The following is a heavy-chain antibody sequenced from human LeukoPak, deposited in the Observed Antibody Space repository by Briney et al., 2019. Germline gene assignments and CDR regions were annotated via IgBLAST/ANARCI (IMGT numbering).Heavy chain of an antibody. J-gene: IGHJ4*02. D-gene: IGHD6-25*01. Sequence: SETLSLTCAVYGGSFSGYYWAWIRQPPGKGLEWIGSVYYGRSPYFNPSLESRATVSVDTSKNHFSLKMSSVTAADTAVYYCARSSGTGTFSYWGQGTLVTVSS. V-gene: IGHV4-39*02. CDR3: ARSSGTGTFSY. CDR1: GGSFSGYY. CDR2: VYYGRSP.